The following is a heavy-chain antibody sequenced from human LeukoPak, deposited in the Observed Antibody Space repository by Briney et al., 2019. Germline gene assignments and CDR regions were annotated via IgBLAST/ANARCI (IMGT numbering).Heavy chain of an antibody. CDR3: ARGYGDYRTFDY. CDR2: ISPGGGST. Sequence: ASVKVSCKASGNTFSSYFIHWVRQAPGQGLEWMGIISPGGGSTTYAQELQGRVTISADESTSTAYMELSSLRSEDTAVYFCARGYGDYRTFDYWGQGTLVTVSS. D-gene: IGHD4-17*01. V-gene: IGHV1-46*01. CDR1: GNTFSSYF. J-gene: IGHJ4*02.